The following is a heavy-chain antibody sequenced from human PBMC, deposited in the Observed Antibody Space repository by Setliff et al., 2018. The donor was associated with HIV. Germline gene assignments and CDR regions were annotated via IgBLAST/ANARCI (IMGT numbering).Heavy chain of an antibody. J-gene: IGHJ6*03. Sequence: TSETLSLTCTVSGGSISSNIYFWGWIRQPPGKGLEWIGHISYSGTTNYNPSLKSRVTISVDTSKNQFSLKLNSVTAADAAVYYCARRRPPPTGSYSKYYMDVWGTGTTVTVSS. CDR3: ARRRPPPTGSYSKYYMDV. D-gene: IGHD1-26*01. CDR2: ISYSGTT. V-gene: IGHV4-61*05. CDR1: GGSISSNIYF.